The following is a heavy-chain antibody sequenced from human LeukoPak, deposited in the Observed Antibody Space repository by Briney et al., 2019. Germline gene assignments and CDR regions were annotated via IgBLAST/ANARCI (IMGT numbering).Heavy chain of an antibody. CDR1: GGSISSGGYY. V-gene: IGHV4-31*03. CDR2: IYYSGST. Sequence: SETLSLTCTVSGGSISSGGYYWSWIRQHPGKGLEWIGYIYYSGSTYYNPSLKSRVTISVDTSKSQFSLKLSSVTAADTAVYYCARAFSGSYYSFFDYWGQGTLVTVPS. D-gene: IGHD1-26*01. J-gene: IGHJ4*02. CDR3: ARAFSGSYYSFFDY.